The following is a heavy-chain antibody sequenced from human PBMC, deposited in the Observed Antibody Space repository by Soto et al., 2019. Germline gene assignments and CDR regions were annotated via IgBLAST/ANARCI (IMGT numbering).Heavy chain of an antibody. CDR1: GFTFSGYA. D-gene: IGHD5-18*01. J-gene: IGHJ4*02. Sequence: QVQLVASGGGVVQPGNSLTISCAASGFTFSGYALHWVRQAQGKGLEWVTLISYDGRTKYYADSVKGRFTISRDNSKNTLFLQMTSLRTEDTAIYYCARDISDTAMVEGALDYWGQGTLVTVSS. V-gene: IGHV3-30*04. CDR2: ISYDGRTK. CDR3: ARDISDTAMVEGALDY.